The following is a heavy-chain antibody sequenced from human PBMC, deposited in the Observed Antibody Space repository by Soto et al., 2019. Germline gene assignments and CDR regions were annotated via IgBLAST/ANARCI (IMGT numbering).Heavy chain of an antibody. CDR1: GYSFTSYW. Sequence: GESLKISCKGSGYSFTSYWIGWVRQMPGKGLEWMGIIYPGDSDTRYSPSFQGQVTISADKSISTAYLQWSSLKASDTAMYYCARREGRYRTEYYFDYWGQGTLVTVSS. CDR2: IYPGDSDT. V-gene: IGHV5-51*01. CDR3: ARREGRYRTEYYFDY. J-gene: IGHJ4*02. D-gene: IGHD3-16*02.